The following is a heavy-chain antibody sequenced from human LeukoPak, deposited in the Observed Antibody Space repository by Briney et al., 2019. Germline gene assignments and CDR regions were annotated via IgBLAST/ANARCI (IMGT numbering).Heavy chain of an antibody. CDR1: GFTFSSYA. J-gene: IGHJ4*02. Sequence: GGSLRLSCAASGFTFSSYAMSWVRQAPGKGLEWVSAISGSGGSTYYADSVKGRFTISRDNSKNTLYLQMNSLRAEDTAVYYCATSRGITIFGVVWYWGQGTLVTVSS. D-gene: IGHD3-3*01. CDR3: ATSRGITIFGVVWY. V-gene: IGHV3-23*01. CDR2: ISGSGGST.